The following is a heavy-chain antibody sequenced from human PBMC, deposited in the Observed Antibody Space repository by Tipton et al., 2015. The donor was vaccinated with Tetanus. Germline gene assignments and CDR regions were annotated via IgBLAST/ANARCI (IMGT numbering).Heavy chain of an antibody. CDR1: GFTFGTHV. V-gene: IGHV3-33*08. J-gene: IGHJ3*02. CDR3: ERESESPGAFDM. D-gene: IGHD1-1*01. Sequence: RSLRLSCAASGFTFGTHVMHWVRQAPGKGLEWVAVIWSDGSEQYYANSVKGRFTISRDNSRDTLFLQMNSLTADDTAVYYCERESESPGAFDMWGQGTVVAVS. CDR2: IWSDGSEQ.